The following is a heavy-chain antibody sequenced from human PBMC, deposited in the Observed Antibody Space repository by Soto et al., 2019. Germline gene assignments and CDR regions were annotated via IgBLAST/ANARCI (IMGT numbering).Heavy chain of an antibody. CDR3: ARGPYYDFWSGYQRGFYYYYYYMDV. D-gene: IGHD3-3*01. CDR2: MNPNSGNT. V-gene: IGHV1-8*01. Sequence: GASVKVSCKASGYTFTSYDINWVRQANGQGLEWMGWMNPNSGNTGYAQKFQGRVTMTRNTSISTAYMELSSLRSEDTAVYYCARGPYYDFWSGYQRGFYYYYYYMDVWGKGTTVTVSS. CDR1: GYTFTSYD. J-gene: IGHJ6*03.